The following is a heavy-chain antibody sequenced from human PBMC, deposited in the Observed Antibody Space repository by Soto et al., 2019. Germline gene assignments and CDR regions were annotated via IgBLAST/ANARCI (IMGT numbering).Heavy chain of an antibody. CDR3: VGGGLPYFDY. CDR1: GFSFSTFE. V-gene: IGHV3-48*03. CDR2: ISGGGNSV. J-gene: IGHJ4*02. D-gene: IGHD3-16*01. Sequence: SLRLSCAASGFSFSTFEMNWVRQALGKGLEWLSYISGGGNSVYYADSVRGRFTISRDNAKNSLYLQMTSLRDEDTGVYFCVGGGLPYFDYWGQGALVTVSS.